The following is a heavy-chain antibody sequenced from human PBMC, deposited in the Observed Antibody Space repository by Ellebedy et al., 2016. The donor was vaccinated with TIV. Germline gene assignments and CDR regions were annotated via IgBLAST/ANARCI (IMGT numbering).Heavy chain of an antibody. CDR3: ASDPHYGSGTYYP. Sequence: ASVKVSCKGSGYSFNTYWITWVRQMPGKGLEWMGRIDPSDSYTTYSPSFQGHVTISADRSISTAYLQWSSLKASDTAMYYCASDPHYGSGTYYPWGQGTLVTVSS. V-gene: IGHV5-10-1*01. J-gene: IGHJ4*02. CDR1: GYSFNTYW. CDR2: IDPSDSYT. D-gene: IGHD3-10*01.